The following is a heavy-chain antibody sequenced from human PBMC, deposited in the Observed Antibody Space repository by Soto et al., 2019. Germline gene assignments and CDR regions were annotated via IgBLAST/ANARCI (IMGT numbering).Heavy chain of an antibody. CDR1: GFTVSSNY. CDR3: ARGGVIMPWGAAFDF. D-gene: IGHD3-10*01. Sequence: EVQLVESGGGLVQPGGSLRLSSAASGFTVSSNYMAWVRQAPGKGLEWVSVLSSGGTTYYADSVEGRSTISRDNSKNTLDLQMNSLRAEDTAVYYCARGGVIMPWGAAFDFWGQGTMVTVSS. J-gene: IGHJ3*01. V-gene: IGHV3-66*01. CDR2: LSSGGTT.